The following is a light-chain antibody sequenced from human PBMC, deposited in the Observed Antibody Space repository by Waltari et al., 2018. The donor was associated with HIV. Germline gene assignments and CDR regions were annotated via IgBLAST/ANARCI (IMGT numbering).Light chain of an antibody. CDR2: GNS. CDR1: SSNIGAGFD. V-gene: IGLV1-40*01. J-gene: IGLJ2*01. CDR3: QSYDRSLSGYVV. Sequence: QSVLTQPPSVSAAPGQKVTISCTGSSSNIGAGFDVHWYQQLPGTVPKLLIYGNSNRPSGVPHRFSGSKSGTSASLAITGLQAEDEADYYCQSYDRSLSGYVVFGGGTKLTVL.